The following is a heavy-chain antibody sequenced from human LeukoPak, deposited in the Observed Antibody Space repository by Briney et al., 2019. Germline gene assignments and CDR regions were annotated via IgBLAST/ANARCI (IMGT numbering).Heavy chain of an antibody. CDR1: GFTFGSYS. CDR3: AKGCDVTCYSTFDS. CDR2: ISGSGSST. J-gene: IGHJ4*02. Sequence: GGSLRLSCAASGFTFGSYSMNWVRQAPGKGLEWVSTISGSGSSTYYAGSVKGRFTISRDKSKNTLYLQMNSLRAEDTAIYYCAKGCDVTCYSTFDSRGQGILVTVSS. V-gene: IGHV3-23*01. D-gene: IGHD2-15*01.